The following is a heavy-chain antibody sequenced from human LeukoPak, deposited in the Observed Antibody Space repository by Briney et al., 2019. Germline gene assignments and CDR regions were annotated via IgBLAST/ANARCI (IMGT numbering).Heavy chain of an antibody. D-gene: IGHD2-2*01. Sequence: GRSLRLSCAASGFTFSSYGMHWVRQAPGKGLEWVAVIWYDGSNKYYADSVKGRFTISRDNSKNTLYLQMNSLRAEDTAVYYRARDHCSSTSCYGNYGMDVWGKGTTVTVSS. J-gene: IGHJ6*04. V-gene: IGHV3-33*01. CDR1: GFTFSSYG. CDR3: ARDHCSSTSCYGNYGMDV. CDR2: IWYDGSNK.